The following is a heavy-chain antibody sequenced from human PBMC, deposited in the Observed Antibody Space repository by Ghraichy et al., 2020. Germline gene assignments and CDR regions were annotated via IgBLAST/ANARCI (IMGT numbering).Heavy chain of an antibody. D-gene: IGHD5-24*01. CDR1: GGSISSYY. CDR3: ASSTDGYSMH. Sequence: ESLNISCTVSGGSISSYYWSWIRQPPGKGLEWIGYIYYSGSTNYNPSLKSRVTISVDTSKNQFSLKLSSVTAADTAVYYCASSTDGYSMHWGQGTLVTVSS. J-gene: IGHJ4*02. V-gene: IGHV4-59*08. CDR2: IYYSGST.